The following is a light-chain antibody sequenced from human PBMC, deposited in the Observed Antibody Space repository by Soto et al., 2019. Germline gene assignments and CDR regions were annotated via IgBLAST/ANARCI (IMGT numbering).Light chain of an antibody. CDR3: QQYGSPLWT. CDR1: QSVTGTY. CDR2: GES. Sequence: EIVLTQSPGTLSLSPGDRATLSCRASQSVTGTYLAWYQQKPGQAPRLLIYGESIRATGIPDRFSGSGSGTEFTLTISGLEPEDSAVYYCQQYGSPLWTFGQGTKVEI. J-gene: IGKJ1*01. V-gene: IGKV3-20*01.